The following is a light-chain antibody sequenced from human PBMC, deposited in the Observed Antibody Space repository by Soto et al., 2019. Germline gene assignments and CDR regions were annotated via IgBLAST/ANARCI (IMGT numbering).Light chain of an antibody. J-gene: IGLJ3*02. Sequence: QPVLTQSPSASGTPGQGVTISCSGSSSNIGSNYVYWYQQLPGTAPKLLIYRNNQRPSGVPDRFSASKSGASASLAISGLRSEDEADYYCATWDDSLSGRVFGGGTKLTVL. CDR3: ATWDDSLSGRV. V-gene: IGLV1-47*01. CDR1: SSNIGSNY. CDR2: RNN.